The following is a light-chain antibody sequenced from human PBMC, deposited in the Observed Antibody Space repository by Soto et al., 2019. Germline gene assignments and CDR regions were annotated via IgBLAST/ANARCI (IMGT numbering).Light chain of an antibody. CDR3: AAWDDTVRSYV. J-gene: IGLJ1*01. Sequence: QSVLTQPPSVSGTPGQRVTISCSGGISNIATNYVHWFQQLPGTAPKVLRNRDNQRPSGVPDRFAGSKSGTSASLAISGLRSEHESEYYCAAWDDTVRSYVFGTGTKVTVL. CDR2: RDN. CDR1: ISNIATNY. V-gene: IGLV1-47*01.